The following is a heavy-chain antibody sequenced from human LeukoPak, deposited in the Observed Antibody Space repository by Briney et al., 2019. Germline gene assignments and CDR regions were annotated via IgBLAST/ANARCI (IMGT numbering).Heavy chain of an antibody. J-gene: IGHJ4*02. Sequence: SETLSLTCAVYGGSFSGYYWSWIRQPPGKGLEWIGEINHSGSTNYNPSLKSRVTISVDTSKDQFSLKLSSVTAADTAVYYCARLTVTLWDWGQGTLVTVSS. CDR2: INHSGST. V-gene: IGHV4-34*01. CDR3: ARLTVTLWD. CDR1: GGSFSGYY. D-gene: IGHD4-11*01.